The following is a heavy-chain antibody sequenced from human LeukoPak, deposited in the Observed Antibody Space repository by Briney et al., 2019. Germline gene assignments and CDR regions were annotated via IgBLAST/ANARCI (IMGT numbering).Heavy chain of an antibody. D-gene: IGHD3-22*01. CDR2: IKQDGSEK. J-gene: IGHJ4*02. Sequence: GGSLRLSCAASGFTFSSYWMSWVRQAPGKGLEWVANIKQDGSEKYYVDSVKGRFTISRDNAKNSLYLQMNSLRAEDTAVYYCARGGLYYYYDSSGQPFDYWGQGTLVTVSS. CDR3: ARGGLYYYYDSSGQPFDY. V-gene: IGHV3-7*01. CDR1: GFTFSSYW.